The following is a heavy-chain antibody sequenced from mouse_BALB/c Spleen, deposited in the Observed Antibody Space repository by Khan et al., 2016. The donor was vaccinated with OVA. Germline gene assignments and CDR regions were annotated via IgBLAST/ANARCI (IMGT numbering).Heavy chain of an antibody. CDR3: ARFHGGY. CDR2: INTYTGEP. CDR1: GDTFTNYV. J-gene: IGHJ2*01. V-gene: IGHV9-3-1*01. Sequence: QIQLVQSGPELKKPGETVKISCKASGDTFTNYVMNWVKQSPGKGLKWMGWINTYTGEPTYDDDFKGRFAFSLETSASTAFLQIKSLKNEDTATYFCARFHGGYWGQGTTLTVSS.